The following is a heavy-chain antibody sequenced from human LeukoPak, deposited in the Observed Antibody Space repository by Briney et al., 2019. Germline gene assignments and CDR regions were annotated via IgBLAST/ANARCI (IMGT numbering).Heavy chain of an antibody. Sequence: GESLKISCQGSGYNFPIYWIGWVRQMPGQGLEWMGIIYPDDSNTIYGPSFQGQVTISADKSINTAYLEWSSLKASDTAMYYCARGHHVVVATATWASDAFDLWGQGTMVIVSS. V-gene: IGHV5-51*01. CDR2: IYPDDSNT. CDR1: GYNFPIYW. CDR3: ARGHHVVVATATWASDAFDL. D-gene: IGHD2-21*02. J-gene: IGHJ3*01.